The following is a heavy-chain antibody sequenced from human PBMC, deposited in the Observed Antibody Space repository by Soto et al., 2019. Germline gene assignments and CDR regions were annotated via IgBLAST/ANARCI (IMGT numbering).Heavy chain of an antibody. D-gene: IGHD1-26*01. CDR3: ARVKWELLGGAFDI. V-gene: IGHV1-69*13. CDR2: IIPIFGTA. CDR1: GGTFSSYA. Sequence: SVKVSCKASGGTFSSYAISWVRQAPGQGLEWMGGIIPIFGTANYAQKFQGRVTITADESTSTAYMELSSLRSEDTAVYYCARVKWELLGGAFDIWGHGTMVLVS. J-gene: IGHJ3*02.